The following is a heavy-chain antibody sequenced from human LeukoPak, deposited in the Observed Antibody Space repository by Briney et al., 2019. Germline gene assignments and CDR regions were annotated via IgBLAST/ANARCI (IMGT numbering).Heavy chain of an antibody. V-gene: IGHV3-23*01. Sequence: GGSLRLSCAASGFTFSSYAMSWVRQAPGKGLEWVSAISGSGGSTYYADSVKGRFTISRDNSKNTLYLQMNSLRAEDTAVYYCARNYDYVWGSYRFVPGDAFDIWGQGTMVTVSS. CDR3: ARNYDYVWGSYRFVPGDAFDI. CDR2: ISGSGGST. J-gene: IGHJ3*02. CDR1: GFTFSSYA. D-gene: IGHD3-16*02.